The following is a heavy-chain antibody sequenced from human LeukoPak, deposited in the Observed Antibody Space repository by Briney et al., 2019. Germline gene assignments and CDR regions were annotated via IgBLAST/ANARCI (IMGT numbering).Heavy chain of an antibody. CDR2: ISGSGGST. Sequence: TGGSLRLSCAASGFTFSNYAMSWVRQAPGKGLEWVSAISGSGGSTYYADSVKGRFTFSRDNSKNTLYLQMNSLRAEDTAIYYCAKGRITAAGTTEYFQHWGQGTLVTVSS. CDR3: AKGRITAAGTTEYFQH. D-gene: IGHD6-13*01. J-gene: IGHJ1*01. CDR1: GFTFSNYA. V-gene: IGHV3-23*01.